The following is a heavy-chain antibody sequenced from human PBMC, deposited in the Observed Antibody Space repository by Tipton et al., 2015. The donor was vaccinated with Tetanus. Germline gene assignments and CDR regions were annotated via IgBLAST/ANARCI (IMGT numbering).Heavy chain of an antibody. D-gene: IGHD4-17*01. J-gene: IGHJ4*02. CDR1: GISIGSANYY. CDR2: IYYRGSI. Sequence: TLSLTCAVSGISIGSANYYWSWIRHHPRKGLEWIGYIYYRGSIHYNPSLQSRVFISLDTSANQFSLKLNSVTAADTAVYYRARGGNEYGDPPDYWGRGTLVTVSS. CDR3: ARGGNEYGDPPDY. V-gene: IGHV4-31*11.